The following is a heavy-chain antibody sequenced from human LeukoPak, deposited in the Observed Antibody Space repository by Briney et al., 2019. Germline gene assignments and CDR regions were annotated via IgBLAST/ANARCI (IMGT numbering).Heavy chain of an antibody. D-gene: IGHD3-10*01. Sequence: SETLSLTCTVSGGSISSSGYYWGWIRQPPGKGLEWIGSIYYSGSTYYNPSLKSRVTISVDTSKNQFSLKLSSVTAADTAVYYCARMSYYYGSRRFDPWGQGTLVTVSS. CDR2: IYYSGST. J-gene: IGHJ5*02. V-gene: IGHV4-39*01. CDR1: GGSISSSGYY. CDR3: ARMSYYYGSRRFDP.